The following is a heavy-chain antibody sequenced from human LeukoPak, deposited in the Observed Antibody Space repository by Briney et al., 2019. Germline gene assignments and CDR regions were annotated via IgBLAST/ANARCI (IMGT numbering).Heavy chain of an antibody. V-gene: IGHV3-33*01. D-gene: IGHD1-26*01. J-gene: IGHJ4*02. CDR3: ARETVGTMSD. CDR1: GFTFETFG. Sequence: GGSLRLSCAASGFTFETFGMHWVRQSPGKGLEWVGVVWPNGRITHYGDSVQGRFTISRDNSSSTLYLQMNSLRAEDTGLYYCARETVGTMSDWGQGTLVTVSS. CDR2: VWPNGRIT.